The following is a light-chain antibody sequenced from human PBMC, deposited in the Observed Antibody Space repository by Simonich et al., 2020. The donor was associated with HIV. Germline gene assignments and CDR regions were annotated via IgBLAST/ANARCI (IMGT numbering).Light chain of an antibody. CDR2: STI. CDR1: SGSVSTSYY. CDR3: VLYVGSGIWV. V-gene: IGLV8-61*01. J-gene: IGLJ3*02. Sequence: QTVVTQEPSFSVSPGGTVILTCGLSSGSVSTSYYVSWYQQTPGQAPRTLIHSTITRSSVVPDRFSGSILGNKAARTITGAQADDESDYYCVLYVGSGIWVFGGGTKLTVL.